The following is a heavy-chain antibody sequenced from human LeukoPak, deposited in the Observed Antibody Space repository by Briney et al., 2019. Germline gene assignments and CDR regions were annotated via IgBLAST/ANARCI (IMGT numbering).Heavy chain of an antibody. CDR3: ATLAVAYCYYYGMDV. CDR2: INAGNGNI. V-gene: IGHV1-3*01. D-gene: IGHD6-19*01. Sequence: GASVKVSCKASGHTSTTYAIHWVRQAPGQGLEWMGWINAGNGNIKYSQKLQGRVTITGDTSASTAYMELSSLRSEDTAVYYCATLAVAYCYYYGMDVWGQGTTVTVSS. CDR1: GHTSTTYA. J-gene: IGHJ6*02.